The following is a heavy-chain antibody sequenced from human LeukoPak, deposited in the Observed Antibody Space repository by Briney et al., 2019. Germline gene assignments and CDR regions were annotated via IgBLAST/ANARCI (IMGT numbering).Heavy chain of an antibody. V-gene: IGHV1-69*05. CDR3: ARTGAPYYDYVWGSYRYSY. D-gene: IGHD3-16*02. CDR1: GGTFSSYA. CDR2: ITPIFGTA. J-gene: IGHJ4*02. Sequence: SVKVSCKASGGTFSSYAISWVRQAPGQGLEWMGGITPIFGTANYAQKFQGRVTITTDESTSTAYMELNSLRAEDTAVYYCARTGAPYYDYVWGSYRYSYWGQGTLVTVSS.